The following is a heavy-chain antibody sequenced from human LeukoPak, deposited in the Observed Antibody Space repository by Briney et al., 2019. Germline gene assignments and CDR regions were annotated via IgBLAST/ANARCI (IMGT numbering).Heavy chain of an antibody. Sequence: GASVKVSCKASGYTFTGYYMHWVRQAPGQGLEWMGWINPNSGGTNYAQKFQGRVTMTRDTSISTAYMELSRLRSDDTAVYYCARVFSGSPPASDYWGQGTLVTVSS. CDR1: GYTFTGYY. CDR2: INPNSGGT. D-gene: IGHD1-26*01. J-gene: IGHJ4*02. CDR3: ARVFSGSPPASDY. V-gene: IGHV1-2*02.